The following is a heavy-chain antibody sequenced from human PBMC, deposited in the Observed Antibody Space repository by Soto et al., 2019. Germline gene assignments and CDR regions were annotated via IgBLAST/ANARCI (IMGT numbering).Heavy chain of an antibody. V-gene: IGHV3-30-3*01. CDR2: ISYDGNTE. CDR1: GFSFSSYA. Sequence: PGGSLRLSCAASGFSFSSYALHWVRQAPGKGLEWVALISYDGNTEYYVDSVKGRFTISRDNSKNTLYLQMNSLSAEDSAVYYCARGVGEVSANDGMEGWGQGTKVTVAS. CDR3: ARGVGEVSANDGMEG. D-gene: IGHD3-10*01. J-gene: IGHJ6*01.